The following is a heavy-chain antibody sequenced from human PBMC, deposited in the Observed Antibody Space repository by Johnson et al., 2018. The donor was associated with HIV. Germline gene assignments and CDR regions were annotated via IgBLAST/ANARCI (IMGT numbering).Heavy chain of an antibody. J-gene: IGHJ3*02. Sequence: QVQLVESGGGLVQPGRSLRLSCAASGFTFSNYGMHWVRQAPGKGLEWVAVIWFDGTNKYYADSVKGRFTISRDNSKNTLYLQMNSLRAEDTAVYYCARPDIVVVVANAFDIWGQGTMVTVSS. D-gene: IGHD2-15*01. V-gene: IGHV3-33*08. CDR1: GFTFSNYG. CDR3: ARPDIVVVVANAFDI. CDR2: IWFDGTNK.